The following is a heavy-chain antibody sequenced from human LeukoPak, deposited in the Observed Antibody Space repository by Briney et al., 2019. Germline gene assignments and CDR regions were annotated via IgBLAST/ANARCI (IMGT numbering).Heavy chain of an antibody. D-gene: IGHD3-3*01. V-gene: IGHV4-59*12. J-gene: IGHJ4*02. CDR2: IYHSGST. CDR1: GGSISSYY. CDR3: ARGDYDFWSGYYTTYGY. Sequence: PSETLSLTCTVSGGSISSYYWSWIRQPPGKGLEWIGYIYHSGSTYYNPSLKSRVTISVDRSKNQFSLKLSSVTAADTAVYYCARGDYDFWSGYYTTYGYWGQGTLVTVSS.